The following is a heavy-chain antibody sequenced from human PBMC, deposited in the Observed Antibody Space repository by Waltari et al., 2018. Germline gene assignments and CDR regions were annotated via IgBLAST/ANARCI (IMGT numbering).Heavy chain of an antibody. V-gene: IGHV1-18*01. CDR3: ARDSILGQQLGGGDY. J-gene: IGHJ4*02. CDR2: ISAYNGNT. D-gene: IGHD6-13*01. CDR1: GYTFTSYG. Sequence: QVQLVQSGAEVKKPGASVKVSCKASGYTFTSYGISWVRQAPGQGLEWMGWISAYNGNTNSAQKLQGRVTMTTDTSTSTAYMDLRSLRSDDTAVYYCARDSILGQQLGGGDYWGQGTLVTVSS.